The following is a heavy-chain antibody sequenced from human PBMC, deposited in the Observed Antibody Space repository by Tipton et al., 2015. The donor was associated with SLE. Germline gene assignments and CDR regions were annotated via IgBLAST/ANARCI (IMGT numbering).Heavy chain of an antibody. CDR1: GGSISSGSYY. CDR2: IYTSGST. D-gene: IGHD4-17*01. Sequence: TLSLTCTVSGGSISSGSYYWSWIRQPAGKGLEWIGHIYTSGSTNYNPSLKSRVTISVDTSKNQFSLKLSSVTAADTAVYYCATYQGDYGDQGWFDPWGQGTLVTVSS. CDR3: ATYQGDYGDQGWFDP. V-gene: IGHV4-61*09. J-gene: IGHJ5*02.